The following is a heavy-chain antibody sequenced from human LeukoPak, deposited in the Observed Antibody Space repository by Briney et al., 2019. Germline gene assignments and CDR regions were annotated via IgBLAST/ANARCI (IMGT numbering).Heavy chain of an antibody. D-gene: IGHD2-15*01. CDR1: GFTVSSNY. Sequence: PGGSLRLSCAASGFTVSSNYMSWGRQAPGKGLEWVSVTYSGGSTYYADRVKGRFTISRDNSKNTLYLQMNSLRVEDTAVYYCARVGRDCSGGSCYVYWYFDLWGRGTLVTVSS. CDR3: ARVGRDCSGGSCYVYWYFDL. V-gene: IGHV3-53*01. J-gene: IGHJ2*01. CDR2: TYSGGST.